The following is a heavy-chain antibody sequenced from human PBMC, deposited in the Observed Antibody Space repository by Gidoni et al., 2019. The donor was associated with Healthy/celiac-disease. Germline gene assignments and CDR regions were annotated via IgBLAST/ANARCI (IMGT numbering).Heavy chain of an antibody. CDR3: ARATATLNYYYGMDV. CDR1: GCSISSGSYY. V-gene: IGHV4-61*02. J-gene: IGHJ6*02. CDR2: IYSSGGT. Sequence: QVQLQESGPGLVKPSQTLSLTCTVPGCSISSGSYYWSWIRQPAGKGLEWIGRIYSSGGTNYNPSLKSRVTIGVDTSKNQFSLKLSSVTAADTAVFYCARATATLNYYYGMDVWGQGTTVTVSS. D-gene: IGHD5-18*01.